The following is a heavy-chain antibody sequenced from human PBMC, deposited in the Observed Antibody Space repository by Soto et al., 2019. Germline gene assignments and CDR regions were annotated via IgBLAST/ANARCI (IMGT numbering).Heavy chain of an antibody. Sequence: PGGALRLSCTASGFTFGDYAMSWVRQAPGEGLGWVGFIRSKAYGGTTEYAASVKGRFTISRDDSKSIAYLQMNSLKTEDTAVYYCTREVATIHHYYYYGMDVWGQGTTVTVSS. J-gene: IGHJ6*02. CDR3: TREVATIHHYYYYGMDV. CDR1: GFTFGDYA. CDR2: IRSKAYGGTT. D-gene: IGHD5-12*01. V-gene: IGHV3-49*04.